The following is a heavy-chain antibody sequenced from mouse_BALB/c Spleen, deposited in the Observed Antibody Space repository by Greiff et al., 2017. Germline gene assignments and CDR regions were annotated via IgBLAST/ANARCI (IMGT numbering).Heavy chain of an antibody. Sequence: EVQLQQSGAELVKPGASVKLSCTASGFNIKDTYMHWVKQRPEQGLEWIGRIDPANGNTKYDPKFQGKATITADTSSNTAYLPLSSLTSEDTAVYYCVPYRDYAMDYWGQGTSVTVSS. J-gene: IGHJ4*01. CDR2: IDPANGNT. CDR3: VPYRDYAMDY. V-gene: IGHV14-3*02. CDR1: GFNIKDTY. D-gene: IGHD2-14*01.